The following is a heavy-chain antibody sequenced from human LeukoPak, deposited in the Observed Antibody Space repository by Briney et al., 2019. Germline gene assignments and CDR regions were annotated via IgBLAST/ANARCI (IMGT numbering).Heavy chain of an antibody. J-gene: IGHJ4*02. D-gene: IGHD3-22*01. Sequence: SETLSLTCTVSGGSISSYYWSWIRQPPGKGLEWIGYIYYSGSTNYNPSLKSRVTISVDTSKNQFSLKLSSVTAADTAVYYCARAFTGYYEDYWGQGTLVIVSS. CDR1: GGSISSYY. CDR2: IYYSGST. V-gene: IGHV4-59*12. CDR3: ARAFTGYYEDY.